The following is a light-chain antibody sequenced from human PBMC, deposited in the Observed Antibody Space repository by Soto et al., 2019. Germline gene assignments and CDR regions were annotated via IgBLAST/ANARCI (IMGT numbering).Light chain of an antibody. CDR1: QSVSSY. Sequence: NVLTQSPGTLSLSPGQRATLSCRASQSVSSYLAWYQQKPGQAPRLLIYDASNRATGIPARFSGSGSGTDFTLTISSLEPEDFAVYYCQQRSNWLALTFGGGTKVDIK. V-gene: IGKV3-11*01. CDR2: DAS. J-gene: IGKJ4*01. CDR3: QQRSNWLALT.